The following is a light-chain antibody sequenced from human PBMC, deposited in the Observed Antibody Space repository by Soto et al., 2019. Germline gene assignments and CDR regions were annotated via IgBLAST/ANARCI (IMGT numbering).Light chain of an antibody. Sequence: QSVLTQPRSVSGSPGQSVTISCTGTSSDVGGYSYVSWFQQHPGKDPKLMIYDVSKRPSGVPDRFSGSKSGNTASLTISGLQAEDEADYYCCSFAGSYTLYVFGTGTKVTVL. J-gene: IGLJ1*01. CDR3: CSFAGSYTLYV. V-gene: IGLV2-11*01. CDR2: DVS. CDR1: SSDVGGYSY.